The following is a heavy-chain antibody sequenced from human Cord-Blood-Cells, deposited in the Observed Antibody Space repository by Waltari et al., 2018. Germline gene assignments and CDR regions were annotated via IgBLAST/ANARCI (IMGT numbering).Heavy chain of an antibody. CDR3: ARVEEVLYWGAFDI. D-gene: IGHD2-8*02. CDR2: INTGNGNT. Sequence: QVQLVQSGAEVKKPGASVKVSCKASGYTFTSYAMHWVRQAPGQRLEWMGWINTGNGNTKYAQKFQGRVTISRDTSESTAYMGLSSLRSEDTAVYYCARVEEVLYWGAFDIWGQGTMVTVSS. V-gene: IGHV1-3*04. J-gene: IGHJ3*02. CDR1: GYTFTSYA.